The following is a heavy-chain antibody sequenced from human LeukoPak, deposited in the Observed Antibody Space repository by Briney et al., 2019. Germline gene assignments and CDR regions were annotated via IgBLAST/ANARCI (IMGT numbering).Heavy chain of an antibody. CDR1: GYTFTGYY. Sequence: ASVTVSCKASGYTFTGYYMHWVRQAPGQGLEWMGWINPNSGGTNYAQKFQGRVTMTRDTSISTAYMELSRLRSDDTAVYYCAADGSGYYRKFDYWGQGTLVTVSS. V-gene: IGHV1-2*02. J-gene: IGHJ4*02. CDR2: INPNSGGT. CDR3: AADGSGYYRKFDY. D-gene: IGHD3-22*01.